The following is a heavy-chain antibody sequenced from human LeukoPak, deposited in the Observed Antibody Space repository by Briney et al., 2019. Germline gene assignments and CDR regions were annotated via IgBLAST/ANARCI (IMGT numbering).Heavy chain of an antibody. CDR3: AREGPAAEYFDWLPPWDYYYYMDV. CDR1: GYTFTSYG. Sequence: ASVKVSCKASGYTFTSYGISWVRQAPGQGLEWMGWISAYNGNTNYAQKLQGRVTMTTDTSTSTAYMELRSLRSDDTAVYYCAREGPAAEYFDWLPPWDYYYYMDVWGKGTTVTISS. V-gene: IGHV1-18*01. CDR2: ISAYNGNT. D-gene: IGHD3-9*01. J-gene: IGHJ6*03.